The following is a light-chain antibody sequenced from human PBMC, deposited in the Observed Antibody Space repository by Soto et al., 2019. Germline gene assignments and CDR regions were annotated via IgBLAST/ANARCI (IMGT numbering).Light chain of an antibody. Sequence: EIVMTQSPATLSVSPGERATLSCRASQSVSSNLAWYQQKPGQAPRLLIYAASTRATGIPARFSGSGSGTEFSITISSLQSEDFAVYYCQQYNNWSPWTFGQGTKVEIK. CDR2: AAS. CDR1: QSVSSN. J-gene: IGKJ1*01. V-gene: IGKV3-15*01. CDR3: QQYNNWSPWT.